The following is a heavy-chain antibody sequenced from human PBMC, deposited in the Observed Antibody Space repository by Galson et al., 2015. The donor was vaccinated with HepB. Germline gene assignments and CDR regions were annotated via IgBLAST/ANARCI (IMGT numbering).Heavy chain of an antibody. V-gene: IGHV5-51*01. Sequence: QSGAEVKKPGESLKISCKGSGYSFTSYWIGWVRQMPGKGLEWMGIIYPGDSDTRYSPSFQGQVTISADKSISTAYLQWSSLKASDTAMYYCARRPTSSGLPPYDFWSGSPAPFDYWGQGTLVTVSS. CDR1: GYSFTSYW. CDR2: IYPGDSDT. CDR3: ARRPTSSGLPPYDFWSGSPAPFDY. D-gene: IGHD3-3*01. J-gene: IGHJ4*02.